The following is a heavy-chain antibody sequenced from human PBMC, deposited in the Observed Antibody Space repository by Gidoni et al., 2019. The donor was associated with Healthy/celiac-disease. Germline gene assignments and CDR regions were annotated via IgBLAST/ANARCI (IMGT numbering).Heavy chain of an antibody. Sequence: QVQLQESGPGLVKPSQTLSLTCTVSGGSISSGSYYWSWIRQPAGKGLEWIGRIYTSGSTNYNPSLKSRVTISVDTSKNQFSLKLSSVTAADTAVYYCARDTRRGYSYGEADDAFDIWGQGTMVTVSS. V-gene: IGHV4-61*02. D-gene: IGHD5-18*01. J-gene: IGHJ3*02. CDR2: IYTSGST. CDR3: ARDTRRGYSYGEADDAFDI. CDR1: GGSISSGSYY.